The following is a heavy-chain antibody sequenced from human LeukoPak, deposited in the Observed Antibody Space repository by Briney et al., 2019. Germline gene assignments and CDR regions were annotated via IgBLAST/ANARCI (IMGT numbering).Heavy chain of an antibody. Sequence: ASVRVSCKASGYTFTSYGITWVRQAPGQGLEWMGWISAYSGNTIYARNLQDRVTITTDTSTRTAYMELRSLRSDDTAVYYCARDRQGSGPWPPETNWFDPWGQGTLVTVSS. CDR2: ISAYSGNT. CDR1: GYTFTSYG. V-gene: IGHV1-18*01. CDR3: ARDRQGSGPWPPETNWFDP. J-gene: IGHJ5*02. D-gene: IGHD1-14*01.